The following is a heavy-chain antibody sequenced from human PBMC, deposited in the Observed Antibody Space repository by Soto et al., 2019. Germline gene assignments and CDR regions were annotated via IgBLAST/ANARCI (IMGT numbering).Heavy chain of an antibody. J-gene: IGHJ4*02. Sequence: EEQLVESGGGLVQPGGSLRLSCVASGFAVSNYSMNGVRQAPGKGLEWVSYIRSSGSPTYYAGSVKGRFTISRDNAKKSLYLQMNSLRAEDTAVYYCARMTSSLSPGRWGQGTLVTVSS. CDR2: IRSSGSPT. CDR1: GFAVSNYS. V-gene: IGHV3-48*01. D-gene: IGHD2-2*01. CDR3: ARMTSSLSPGR.